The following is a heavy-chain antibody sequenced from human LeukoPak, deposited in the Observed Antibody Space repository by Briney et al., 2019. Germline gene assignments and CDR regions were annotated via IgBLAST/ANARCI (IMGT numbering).Heavy chain of an antibody. CDR1: GGSISSSNHY. J-gene: IGHJ4*02. Sequence: SETLSLTCTVSGGSISSSNHYWAWIRQPPGKGLEWVGSFYYSGSTYYNPSLKSRVTISVDTSKNQFSLKLSSVTAADTAVFYCARRVIVATIDYWGQGTLVTVSS. CDR2: FYYSGST. D-gene: IGHD5-12*01. CDR3: ARRVIVATIDY. V-gene: IGHV4-39*01.